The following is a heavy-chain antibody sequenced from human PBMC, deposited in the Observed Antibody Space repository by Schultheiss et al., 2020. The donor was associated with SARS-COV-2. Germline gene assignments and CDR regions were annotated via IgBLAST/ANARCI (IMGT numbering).Heavy chain of an antibody. V-gene: IGHV3-23*01. CDR1: GFTFNDYA. Sequence: GGSLRLSCAASGFTFNDYAMSWVRQAPGKGLEWVSTISGSGGSTYYADSVKGRFTISRDNSKNTLYLQMNSLRAEDTAVYYCARVRLYDILTGYRDYYYGMDVWGQGTTVTVS. CDR3: ARVRLYDILTGYRDYYYGMDV. J-gene: IGHJ6*02. CDR2: ISGSGGST. D-gene: IGHD3-9*01.